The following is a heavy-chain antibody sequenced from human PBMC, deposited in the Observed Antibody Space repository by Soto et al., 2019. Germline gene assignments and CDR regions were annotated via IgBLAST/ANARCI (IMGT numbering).Heavy chain of an antibody. D-gene: IGHD6-13*01. CDR1: GYTFTGNY. Sequence: ASVKVSCKASGYTFTGNYLHWVRQAPGQGLEWMGWINPNSGVTKSAQKFQGRVAITRDTSASTAYMELRSLRSDDTAVYYCAITKREVIAAAVTDRYGMDVWGQGTTVTVSS. CDR2: INPNSGVT. CDR3: AITKREVIAAAVTDRYGMDV. V-gene: IGHV1-2*02. J-gene: IGHJ6*02.